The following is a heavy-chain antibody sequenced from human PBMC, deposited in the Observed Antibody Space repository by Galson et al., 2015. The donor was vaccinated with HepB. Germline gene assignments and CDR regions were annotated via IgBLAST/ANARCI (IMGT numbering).Heavy chain of an antibody. CDR2: INPNSGGT. CDR1: GYSFTGLY. J-gene: IGHJ3*01. D-gene: IGHD1-26*01. Sequence: SVKVSCKASGYSFTGLYLHWVRQAPGQGLEWMGRINPNSGGTNSAQRFQGRVTMTSDTFSRTAYMELTRLTSDDTAVYYCARVLSGIPNAPDVWGQGTLITVSS. V-gene: IGHV1-2*06. CDR3: ARVLSGIPNAPDV.